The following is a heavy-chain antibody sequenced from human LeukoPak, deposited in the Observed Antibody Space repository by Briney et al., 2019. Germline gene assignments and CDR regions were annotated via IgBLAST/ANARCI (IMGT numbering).Heavy chain of an antibody. CDR2: INTNTGKP. CDR1: GYIFTNYA. CDR3: AREEYYDTSASTNFDY. J-gene: IGHJ4*02. Sequence: GASVKVSCKASGYIFTNYAINWVRQAPGQGLEWMGWINTNTGKPTYAQGFTGRFVFSLDTSVSTAYLQISGLKAQDTAFYYCAREEYYDTSASTNFDYWGQGTLVTVFS. V-gene: IGHV7-4-1*02. D-gene: IGHD3-22*01.